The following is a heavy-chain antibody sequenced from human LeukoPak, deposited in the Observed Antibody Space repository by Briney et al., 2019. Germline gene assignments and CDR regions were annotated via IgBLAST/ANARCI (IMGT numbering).Heavy chain of an antibody. D-gene: IGHD6-13*01. J-gene: IGHJ4*02. Sequence: SETLSLTCTVSGGSISSSSYYWGWIRQPPGKGLEWIGSIYYSGSTYYNPSLKSRVTISVDTSKNQFSLKLSSVTAADTAVYYCASSEGIYSPVVDWGQGTLVTVSS. V-gene: IGHV4-39*01. CDR2: IYYSGST. CDR1: GGSISSSSYY. CDR3: ASSEGIYSPVVD.